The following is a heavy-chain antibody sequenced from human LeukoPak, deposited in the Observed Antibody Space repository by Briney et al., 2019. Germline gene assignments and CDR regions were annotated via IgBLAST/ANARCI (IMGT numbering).Heavy chain of an antibody. CDR3: ARDRECSSTSCYDAFDI. V-gene: IGHV3-30-3*01. Sequence: GGSLRLSCAASGFTFSSYAMHWVRQAPGKGLEWVAVISYDGSNKYYADSVKGRFTISRDNSKNTLYLQMNSLRAEDTAVYYCARDRECSSTSCYDAFDIWGQGTIVTVSS. CDR1: GFTFSSYA. D-gene: IGHD2-2*01. J-gene: IGHJ3*02. CDR2: ISYDGSNK.